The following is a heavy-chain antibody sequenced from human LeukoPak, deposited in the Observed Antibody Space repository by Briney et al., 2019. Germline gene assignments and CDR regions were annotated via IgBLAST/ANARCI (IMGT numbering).Heavy chain of an antibody. V-gene: IGHV3-23*01. D-gene: IGHD1-1*01. CDR3: ARDYKGLSEY. J-gene: IGHJ4*02. CDR2: ISGGSGTR. CDR1: RFTFNNYA. Sequence: PGGSLRLSCAASRFTFNNYAMNWVRQAPGNGLEWVSAISGGSGTRYYADSVKGRFTISRDNSKDSLYLHMNTLRAEDTAVYYCARDYKGLSEYWGQGTLVTVSS.